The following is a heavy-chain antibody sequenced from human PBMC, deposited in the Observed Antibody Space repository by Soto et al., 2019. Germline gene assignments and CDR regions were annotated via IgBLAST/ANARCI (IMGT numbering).Heavy chain of an antibody. CDR2: ISAYNGNT. CDR1: GYTFTSYG. D-gene: IGHD5-18*01. V-gene: IGHV1-18*01. CDR3: ARVDVDTAMAYFDY. Sequence: ASVKVSCKDSGYTFTSYGISWVRQAPGQGLEWMGWISAYNGNTNYAQKLQGRVTMTTDTSTSTAYMELRSLRSDDTAVYYCARVDVDTAMAYFDYWGQGTLVTVSS. J-gene: IGHJ4*02.